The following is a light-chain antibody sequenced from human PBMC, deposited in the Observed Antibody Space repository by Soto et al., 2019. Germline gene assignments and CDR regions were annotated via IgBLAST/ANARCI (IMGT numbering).Light chain of an antibody. CDR2: DAS. Sequence: DIQMTQSPSTLSGSVGDRVTITCRASQSISSWLAWYQQKPGKAPKLLIYDASSLESGVPSRFSGSGSGTEFTLTISSLQPDDFAPYYCQHYNSYSEAFGQGTNVDIK. J-gene: IGKJ1*01. CDR1: QSISSW. CDR3: QHYNSYSEA. V-gene: IGKV1-5*01.